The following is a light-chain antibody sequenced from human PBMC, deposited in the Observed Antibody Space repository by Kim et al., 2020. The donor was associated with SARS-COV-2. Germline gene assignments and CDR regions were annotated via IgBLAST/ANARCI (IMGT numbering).Light chain of an antibody. Sequence: SVKLTCTLSSGHSSYAIGWHQQQPGKGPRYLMKLNSDGSHSKGDGIPDRFSGSSSGAERYLTISSLQSEDEADYYCQTWGTGIHVVFGGGTQLTVL. V-gene: IGLV4-69*01. CDR2: LNSDGSH. CDR1: SGHSSYA. J-gene: IGLJ2*01. CDR3: QTWGTGIHVV.